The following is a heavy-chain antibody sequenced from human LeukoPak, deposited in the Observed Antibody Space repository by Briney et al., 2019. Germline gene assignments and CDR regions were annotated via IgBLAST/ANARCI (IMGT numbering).Heavy chain of an antibody. CDR3: AREEPGQLVPLDY. V-gene: IGHV3-7*01. J-gene: IGHJ4*02. D-gene: IGHD6-6*01. Sequence: GGSLRLSCAASGFTFSSSWMTWVRQAPGKGLEWLANIKGDGSDKNYVDSVKGRFTISRDNAKNSLYLQMNSLRAEDTAVYYCAREEPGQLVPLDYWGQGTLVTVSS. CDR1: GFTFSSSW. CDR2: IKGDGSDK.